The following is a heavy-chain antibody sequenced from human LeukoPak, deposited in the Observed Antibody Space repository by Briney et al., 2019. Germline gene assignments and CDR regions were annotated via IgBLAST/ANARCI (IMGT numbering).Heavy chain of an antibody. Sequence: SETLSLTCTVSGGSISSYYWSWIRQPAGKGLEWIGYIHYSGSTNYNPSLKSRVTISLDTSENQFSLKLSSVTAADTAVYYCARAFWGSGIDYWGQGTLVTVSS. CDR1: GGSISSYY. CDR3: ARAFWGSGIDY. V-gene: IGHV4-59*01. J-gene: IGHJ4*02. D-gene: IGHD3-16*01. CDR2: IHYSGST.